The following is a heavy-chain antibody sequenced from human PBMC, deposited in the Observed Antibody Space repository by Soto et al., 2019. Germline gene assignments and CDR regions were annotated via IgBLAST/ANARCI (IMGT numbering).Heavy chain of an antibody. D-gene: IGHD6-19*01. V-gene: IGHV1-69*04. CDR2: IIPILGIA. Sequence: VASVKVSCKASGGTFSSYTISWVRQAPGQGIEWMGRIIPILGIANYAQKFQGRVTITADKSTSTAYMELSSLRSEDTAVYYCARDVEDSSGWSPTVWFDPWGQGTLVTVSS. CDR1: GGTFSSYT. J-gene: IGHJ5*02. CDR3: ARDVEDSSGWSPTVWFDP.